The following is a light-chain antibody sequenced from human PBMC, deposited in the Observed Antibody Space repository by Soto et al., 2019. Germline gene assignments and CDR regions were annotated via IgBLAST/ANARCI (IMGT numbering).Light chain of an antibody. CDR1: QGISNY. J-gene: IGKJ4*01. Sequence: DIQMTQSPSSLSASVGDRVTITCRASQGISNYLAWYQQKPGKVPKLLIYAASTLQSGVPSRFSGSVSGTDFTLTISSLQPECVATYYCQKYSGSSTFGGGTQVEIK. CDR2: AAS. V-gene: IGKV1-27*01. CDR3: QKYSGSST.